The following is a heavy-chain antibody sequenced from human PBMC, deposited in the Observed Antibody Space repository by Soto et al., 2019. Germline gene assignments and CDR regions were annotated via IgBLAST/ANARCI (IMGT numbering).Heavy chain of an antibody. J-gene: IGHJ3*02. Sequence: ASVKVSCKASGYTFTSYGISWVRQAPGQGLEWMGWISAYNGNTNYAQKLQGRVTMTTDTSTSTAYMELRSLRSDDTAVYCCARAGVPGYYDSSGYVAHAFDIWGQGTMVTVSS. CDR2: ISAYNGNT. V-gene: IGHV1-18*01. CDR1: GYTFTSYG. D-gene: IGHD3-22*01. CDR3: ARAGVPGYYDSSGYVAHAFDI.